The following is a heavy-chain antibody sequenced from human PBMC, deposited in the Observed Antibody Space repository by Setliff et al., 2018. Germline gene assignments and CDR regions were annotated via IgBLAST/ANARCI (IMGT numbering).Heavy chain of an antibody. V-gene: IGHV1-46*01. D-gene: IGHD6-13*01. CDR1: GYAFTSYY. Sequence: ASVKVSCKASGYAFTSYYMYWVRQAPGQGLEWMGTINTGGGSASIVDQFQGRATMTRDTSTSTIYLELTSLRSDDTAVYYCARAGVAAAGKKGVFEHWGQGTLVTVSS. CDR2: INTGGGSA. J-gene: IGHJ4*02. CDR3: ARAGVAAAGKKGVFEH.